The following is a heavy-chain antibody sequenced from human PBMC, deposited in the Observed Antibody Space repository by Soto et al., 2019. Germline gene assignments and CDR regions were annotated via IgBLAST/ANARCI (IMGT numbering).Heavy chain of an antibody. D-gene: IGHD3-10*02. V-gene: IGHV1-18*01. CDR1: GDPFPNYG. Sequence: ASVKVSCKASGDPFPNYGITWVRQAPGQGLEWMGWISAYKTNIKYAQKFQGRVTLTTHTPTSTASMELRSLSSDDTAIYYCVRDWDCSGAYYTDFCGQGTLVTVSS. J-gene: IGHJ4*02. CDR2: ISAYKTNI. CDR3: VRDWDCSGAYYTDF.